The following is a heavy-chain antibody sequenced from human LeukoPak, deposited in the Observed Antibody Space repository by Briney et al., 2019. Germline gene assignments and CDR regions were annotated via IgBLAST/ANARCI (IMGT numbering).Heavy chain of an antibody. D-gene: IGHD2-2*01. J-gene: IGHJ3*02. CDR1: GYTFTSYG. Sequence: GASVKVSCKASGYTFTSYGISWVRQAPGQGVEGLGWISAYNGNTNYAQKLQGRVTMTTDTSTSTAYMELRSLRSDDPAVYYCARSDCSSTSCPIDDAFDIWGQGTMVTVSS. CDR2: ISAYNGNT. V-gene: IGHV1-18*01. CDR3: ARSDCSSTSCPIDDAFDI.